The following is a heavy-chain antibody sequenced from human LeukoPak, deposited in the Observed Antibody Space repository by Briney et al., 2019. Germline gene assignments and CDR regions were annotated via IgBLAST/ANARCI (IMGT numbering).Heavy chain of an antibody. CDR1: GYTFTNYA. Sequence: GASVKVSCKASGYTFTNYAITWVRQAPRQGLTWMGQINPYNGNTNSARKLQGRVTMTTDTSTSTAYMELRSLTSDDTAMYYCARVTGSSISSWSPLYWGQGTLVTVSS. CDR3: ARVTGSSISSWSPLY. V-gene: IGHV1-18*01. CDR2: INPYNGNT. D-gene: IGHD6-13*01. J-gene: IGHJ4*02.